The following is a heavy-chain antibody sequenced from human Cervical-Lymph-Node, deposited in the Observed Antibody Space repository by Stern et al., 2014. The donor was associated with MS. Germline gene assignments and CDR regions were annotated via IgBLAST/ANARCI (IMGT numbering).Heavy chain of an antibody. V-gene: IGHV4-4*02. CDR1: GDFVTNTNY. J-gene: IGHJ4*02. Sequence: VQLEESGPGLVKPSETLSLTCAVSGDFVTNTNYCSWVRQSPGKGLEGIGEISYTGGTNYNPSLKRRLLMSMDNSKNQFSLNMAFVTATDTAVYFCARRGGQRLIHFDSWGQGTLVTVSS. CDR3: ARRGGQRLIHFDS. D-gene: IGHD6-25*01. CDR2: ISYTGGT.